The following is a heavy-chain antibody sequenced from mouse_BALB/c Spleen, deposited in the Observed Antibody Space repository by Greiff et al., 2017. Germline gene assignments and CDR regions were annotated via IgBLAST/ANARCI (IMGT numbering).Heavy chain of an antibody. V-gene: IGHV3-2*02. CDR2: ISYSGST. J-gene: IGHJ3*01. CDR1: GYSITSDYA. Sequence: EVKVEESGPGLVKPSQSLSLTCTVTGYSITSDYAWNWIRQFPGNKLEWMGYISYSGSTSYNPSLKSRISITRDTSKNQFFLQLNSVTTEDTATYYCARRGKAWFAYWGQGTLVTVSA. CDR3: ARRGKAWFAY.